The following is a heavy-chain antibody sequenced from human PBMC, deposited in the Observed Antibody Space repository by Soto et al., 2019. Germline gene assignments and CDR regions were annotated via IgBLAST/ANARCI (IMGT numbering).Heavy chain of an antibody. CDR3: ARGSSSWSLGTGAYYGMDV. Sequence: QVQLVQSGAEVKQPGASVKVSCKASGYSFSGYGIHLVLQAPGQRPEWMGWISAGNGITKFSQQFQGRVAAIRDIAASTAYMELRSLTSEDTAVYYCARGSSSWSLGTGAYYGMDVWGQGTTVFVSS. CDR2: ISAGNGIT. V-gene: IGHV1-3*01. D-gene: IGHD2-2*01. J-gene: IGHJ6*02. CDR1: GYSFSGYG.